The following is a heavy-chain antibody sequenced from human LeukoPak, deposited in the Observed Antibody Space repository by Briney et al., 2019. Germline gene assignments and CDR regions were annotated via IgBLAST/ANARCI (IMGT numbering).Heavy chain of an antibody. V-gene: IGHV3-7*01. CDR2: IKQDGSEK. CDR3: ARGPGKYYFDY. CDR1: GFTFSSYW. D-gene: IGHD1-1*01. J-gene: IGHJ4*02. Sequence: PGGSLRLSCAAFGFTFSSYWMSWVRQAPGKGLEWVANIKQDGSEKYYVDSVKGRFTISRDNAKNSLYLQMNSLRAEDTAVYYCARGPGKYYFDYWGQGTLVTVSS.